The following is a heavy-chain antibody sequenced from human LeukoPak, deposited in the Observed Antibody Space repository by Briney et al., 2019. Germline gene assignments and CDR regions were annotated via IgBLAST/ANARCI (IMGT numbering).Heavy chain of an antibody. J-gene: IGHJ4*02. CDR1: GFTFSSYW. CDR2: IKQDGSEK. D-gene: IGHD5-18*01. CDR3: AKDRGGYSYGSYFDY. Sequence: PGGSLRLSCAASGFTFSSYWMSWVRQAPGKGLEWVANIKQDGSEKYYVDSVKGRFTISRDNAKNSLYLQMNSLRAEDTAVYYCAKDRGGYSYGSYFDYWGQGTLVTVSS. V-gene: IGHV3-7*01.